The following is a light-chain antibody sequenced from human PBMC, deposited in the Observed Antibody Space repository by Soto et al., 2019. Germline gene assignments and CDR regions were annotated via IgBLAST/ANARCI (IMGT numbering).Light chain of an antibody. Sequence: EVVLTQSPGTLSLSPGERATLSCRASQSVSSSYLAWYQQKRGQAPRLLIDGASSKATGVPDRFSGSGSWTDFPLSFGRLEPEDFAVYYCQQYGTSSLTFGGGTKVEIK. V-gene: IGKV3-20*01. CDR2: GAS. CDR3: QQYGTSSLT. CDR1: QSVSSSY. J-gene: IGKJ4*01.